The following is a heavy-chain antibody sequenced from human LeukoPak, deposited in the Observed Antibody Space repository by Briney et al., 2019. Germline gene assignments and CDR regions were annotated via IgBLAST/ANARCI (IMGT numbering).Heavy chain of an antibody. CDR2: IYYSGST. Sequence: SETLSLTCAVYGGSFSGYYWSWIRQPPGKGLEWIGYIYYSGSTNYNPSLKSRVTISVDTSKNQFSLKLSSVTAADTAVYYCARYPSPGRNDFWSGYYTGLWYFDLWGRGTLVTVSS. CDR1: GGSFSGYY. D-gene: IGHD3-3*01. V-gene: IGHV4-59*01. J-gene: IGHJ2*01. CDR3: ARYPSPGRNDFWSGYYTGLWYFDL.